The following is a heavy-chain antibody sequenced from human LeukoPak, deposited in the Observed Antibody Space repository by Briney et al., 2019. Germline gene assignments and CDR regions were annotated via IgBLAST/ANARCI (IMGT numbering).Heavy chain of an antibody. D-gene: IGHD3-3*01. CDR1: GFTFSSYA. Sequence: GGSLRLSCVTSGFTFSSYAMIWVRQAPGKGLEWVAGISDSGGTTYYADSVKGRFTISRDNSKSTLYLQMSSLRAEETAVYYCAKSSYDFWSSFDYWGQGTLVTVSS. CDR3: AKSSYDFWSSFDY. CDR2: ISDSGGTT. J-gene: IGHJ4*02. V-gene: IGHV3-23*01.